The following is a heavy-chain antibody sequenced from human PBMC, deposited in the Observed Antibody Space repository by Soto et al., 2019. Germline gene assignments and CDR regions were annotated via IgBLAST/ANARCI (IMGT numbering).Heavy chain of an antibody. CDR1: GYTFTSYG. J-gene: IGHJ6*02. CDR2: ISAYNGNT. D-gene: IGHD6-19*01. Sequence: ASVKVSCKASGYTFTSYGISWVRQAPGQGLEWMGWISAYNGNTNYAQKHQGRVTMTTDTSTSTAYMELRSLRSDDTAVYYCARGGTSIAVAGYYYYYGMDVWGQGTTVTVSS. CDR3: ARGGTSIAVAGYYYYYGMDV. V-gene: IGHV1-18*01.